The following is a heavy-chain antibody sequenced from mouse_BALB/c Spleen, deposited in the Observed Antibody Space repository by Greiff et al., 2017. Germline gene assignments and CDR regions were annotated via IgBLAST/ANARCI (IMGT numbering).Heavy chain of an antibody. J-gene: IGHJ4*01. CDR2: IRNKANGYTT. Sequence: EVKLMESGGGLVQPGGSLRLSCATSGFTFTDYYMSWVRQPPGKALEWLGFIRNKANGYTTEYSASVKGRFTISRANYQSILYLQMNTLRAEDSATYYCARDRYGSNYYAMDYWGQGTSVTVSS. D-gene: IGHD2-2*01. CDR3: ARDRYGSNYYAMDY. CDR1: GFTFTDYY. V-gene: IGHV7-3*02.